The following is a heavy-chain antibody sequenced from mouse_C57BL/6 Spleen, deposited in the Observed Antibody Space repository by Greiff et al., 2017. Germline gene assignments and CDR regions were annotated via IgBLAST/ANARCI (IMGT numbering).Heavy chain of an antibody. CDR2: ISDGGSYT. CDR1: GFTFSSYA. J-gene: IGHJ2*01. Sequence: EVKLMESGGGLVKPGGSLKLSCAASGFTFSSYAMSWVRQTPEKRLEWVATISDGGSYTYYPDNVKGRFNSSRDNAKNNLYLQMSHLKSEDTAMYYCARAQTAQALYFDYWGQGTTLTVSS. CDR3: ARAQTAQALYFDY. V-gene: IGHV5-4*03. D-gene: IGHD3-2*02.